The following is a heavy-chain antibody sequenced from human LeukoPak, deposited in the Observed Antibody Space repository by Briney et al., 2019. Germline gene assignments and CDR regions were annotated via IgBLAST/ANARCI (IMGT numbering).Heavy chain of an antibody. CDR1: GYSFTSYW. Sequence: GESLRISCKGSGYSFTSYWITWVRQMPGTGLEWMGRIDPGDSYTNYSPSFQGHVTISADKSINTAYLQWSSLKASDTAMYYCARLRGSGPYYYNGLDVWGKGTTVTVSS. CDR3: ARLRGSGPYYYNGLDV. CDR2: IDPGDSYT. V-gene: IGHV5-10-1*01. J-gene: IGHJ6*04. D-gene: IGHD3-10*01.